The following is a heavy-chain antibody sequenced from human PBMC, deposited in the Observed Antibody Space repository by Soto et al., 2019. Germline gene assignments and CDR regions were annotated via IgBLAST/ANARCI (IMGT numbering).Heavy chain of an antibody. CDR1: GFTFSSYA. D-gene: IGHD3-9*01. Sequence: EVQLLESGGGLVQPGGSLRLSCVASGFTFSSYAMSWVRQAPGRGLECVSSIDGSGAGTYYSDSVRGRFTISRDNSKNTLDLQMDSLRADDTAVYYCAKGDILTGSRQGWDYWGQGTLVTVSS. V-gene: IGHV3-23*01. CDR2: IDGSGAGT. J-gene: IGHJ4*02. CDR3: AKGDILTGSRQGWDY.